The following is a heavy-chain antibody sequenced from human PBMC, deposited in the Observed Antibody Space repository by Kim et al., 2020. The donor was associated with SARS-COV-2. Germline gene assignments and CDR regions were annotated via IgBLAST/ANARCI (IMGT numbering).Heavy chain of an antibody. Sequence: YADAVKRRFTISRDNTKNTLYLKMNSLRAEDTAVYYCARDSYGSERIFDYWGQGTLVTVSS. D-gene: IGHD3-10*01. CDR3: ARDSYGSERIFDY. J-gene: IGHJ4*02. V-gene: IGHV3-30*03.